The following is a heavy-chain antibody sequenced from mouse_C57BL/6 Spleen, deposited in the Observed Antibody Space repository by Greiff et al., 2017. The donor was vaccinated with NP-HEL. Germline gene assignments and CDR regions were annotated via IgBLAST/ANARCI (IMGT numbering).Heavy chain of an antibody. CDR2: IRNKANGYTT. D-gene: IGHD2-3*01. Sequence: EVKLVESGGGLVQPGGSLSLSCAASGFTFTDYYMSWVRQPPGKALEWLGFIRNKANGYTTEYSASVKGRFTISRDNSQSILYLQMNALRAEDSATYYCARSNPYDGYYHWGQGTLVTVSA. CDR1: GFTFTDYY. CDR3: ARSNPYDGYYH. J-gene: IGHJ3*01. V-gene: IGHV7-3*01.